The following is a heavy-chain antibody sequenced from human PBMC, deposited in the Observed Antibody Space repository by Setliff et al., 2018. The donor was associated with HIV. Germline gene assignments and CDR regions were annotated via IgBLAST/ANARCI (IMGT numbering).Heavy chain of an antibody. Sequence: GGSLRLSCAASGFTFSTYAMNWVRQAPGKGLEWVSDISGGAGSTHYADSVKGRFTISRDNSKNTLYLQMNSLRTEDTAVYFCTTSQEYYFGSGTPVDYWGQGTLVTVSS. V-gene: IGHV3-23*01. D-gene: IGHD3-10*01. CDR2: ISGGAGST. CDR1: GFTFSTYA. J-gene: IGHJ4*02. CDR3: TTSQEYYFGSGTPVDY.